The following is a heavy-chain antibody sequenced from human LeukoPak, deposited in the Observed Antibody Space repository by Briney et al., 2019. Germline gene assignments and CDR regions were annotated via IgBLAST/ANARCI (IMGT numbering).Heavy chain of an antibody. Sequence: GGSLRLSCAASGFTFSSYWMSWVRQAPGKGLEWVANIKQDGSEKYYVDSVKGRFTISRDNAKNSLYLQMNSLRAEGTAVYYCAREREYGDYDLDYWGQGTLVTVSS. J-gene: IGHJ4*02. CDR1: GFTFSSYW. D-gene: IGHD4-17*01. CDR3: AREREYGDYDLDY. CDR2: IKQDGSEK. V-gene: IGHV3-7*01.